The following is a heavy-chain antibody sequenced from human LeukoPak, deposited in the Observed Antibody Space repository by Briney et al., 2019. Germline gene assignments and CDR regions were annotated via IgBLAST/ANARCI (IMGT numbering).Heavy chain of an antibody. CDR1: GYTFTGYY. Sequence: ASVKVSCKASGYTFTGYYMHWVRQAPGQGLEWMGRINPNSGGTNYAQKFQGRVTMTRDTSISTAYMELSRLRSDDTAVYYCARASEGFAVVAAWGFGRNWFDPWGQGTLVTVSS. CDR2: INPNSGGT. J-gene: IGHJ5*02. CDR3: ARASEGFAVVAAWGFGRNWFDP. V-gene: IGHV1-2*06. D-gene: IGHD2-15*01.